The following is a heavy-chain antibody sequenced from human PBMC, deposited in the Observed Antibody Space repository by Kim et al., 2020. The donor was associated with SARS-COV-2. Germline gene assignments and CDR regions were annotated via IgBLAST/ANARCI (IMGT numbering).Heavy chain of an antibody. D-gene: IGHD2-15*01. CDR1: GGSFSGYY. Sequence: SETLSLTCAVYGGSFSGYYWSWIRQPPGKGLEWIGEINHSGSTNYNPSLKSRVTISVDTSKNQFSLKLSSVTAADTAVYYCAGVVAGRWYFDYWGQGTLVTVSP. J-gene: IGHJ4*02. CDR2: INHSGST. CDR3: AGVVAGRWYFDY. V-gene: IGHV4-34*01.